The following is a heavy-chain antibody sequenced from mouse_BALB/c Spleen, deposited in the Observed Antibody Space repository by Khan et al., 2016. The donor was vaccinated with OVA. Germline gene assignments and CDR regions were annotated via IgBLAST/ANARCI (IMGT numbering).Heavy chain of an antibody. CDR1: GYSITSGYF. V-gene: IGHV3-6*02. CDR2: ISYDGSN. J-gene: IGHJ2*01. Sequence: EVQLLESGPGLVKPSQSLSLTCSVTGYSITSGYFWNWIRQFPGNKLEWMGYISYDGSNNYNPSLKNRITITRDTSKNQFFLKLNSVTTEDTATYDCARGGLLYYFDYWGQGTTLTVSS. CDR3: ARGGLLYYFDY. D-gene: IGHD1-1*01.